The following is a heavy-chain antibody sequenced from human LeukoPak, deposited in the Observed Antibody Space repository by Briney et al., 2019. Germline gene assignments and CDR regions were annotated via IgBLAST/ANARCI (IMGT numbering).Heavy chain of an antibody. D-gene: IGHD1-26*01. J-gene: IGHJ4*02. CDR3: VGGTYYGGDS. Sequence: PSETLSLTCTVSGGSISSYYWSWIRQPAGKGLEYIGRTYTGGSTNYNPSLKSRVTMSVDTSKNQFSLKLSSVTAADTAVYYCVGGTYYGGDSWGQGTLVTVSS. V-gene: IGHV4-4*07. CDR2: TYTGGST. CDR1: GGSISSYY.